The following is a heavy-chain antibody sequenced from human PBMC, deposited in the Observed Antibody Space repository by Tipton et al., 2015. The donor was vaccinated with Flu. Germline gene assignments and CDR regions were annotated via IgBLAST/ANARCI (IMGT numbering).Heavy chain of an antibody. Sequence: TLSLTCTVSGGSISSYYWSWIRQPAGKGLEWIGRIYTSGSTNYNPSLKSRVTMSVDTSQNQFSLKLSSVTAADTAVYYCARYSSSWSHYGMDVWGQGTTVTVSS. V-gene: IGHV4-4*07. J-gene: IGHJ6*02. CDR1: GGSISSYY. D-gene: IGHD6-13*01. CDR3: ARYSSSWSHYGMDV. CDR2: IYTSGST.